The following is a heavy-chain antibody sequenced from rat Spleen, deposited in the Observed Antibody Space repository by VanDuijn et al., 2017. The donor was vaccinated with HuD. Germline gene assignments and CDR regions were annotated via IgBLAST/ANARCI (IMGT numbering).Heavy chain of an antibody. V-gene: IGHV5-25*01. CDR1: GFTFSNYD. D-gene: IGHD1-9*01. CDR3: ARRGNTMGITTPFDW. J-gene: IGHJ2*01. Sequence: EVQLVESGGGLVQPGRSLKLSCAASGFTFSNYDMAWVRQAPTKGLEWVASISHSGGSTYYRDSVKGRFTVSRDNAKSTLYLQMDSLRSEDTATYYCARRGNTMGITTPFDWWGQGVMVTVSS. CDR2: ISHSGGST.